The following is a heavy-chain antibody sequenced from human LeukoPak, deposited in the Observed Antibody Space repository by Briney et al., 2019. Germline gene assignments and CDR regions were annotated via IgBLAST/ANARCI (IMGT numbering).Heavy chain of an antibody. V-gene: IGHV4-59*01. CDR2: IYYSGST. J-gene: IGHJ2*01. CDR3: ARVDAWFGELFSWYFDL. D-gene: IGHD3-10*01. Sequence: SEALSLTCTVSGGSISSYYWSWIRQPPGKGLEWIGYIYYSGSTNYNPSLKSRVTISVDTSKNQFSLKLSSVTAADTAVYYCARVDAWFGELFSWYFDLWGRGTLVTVSS. CDR1: GGSISSYY.